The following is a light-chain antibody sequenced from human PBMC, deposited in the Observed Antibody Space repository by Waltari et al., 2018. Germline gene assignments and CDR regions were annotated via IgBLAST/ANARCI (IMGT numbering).Light chain of an antibody. V-gene: IGLV7-46*01. CDR2: EAS. Sequence: QTVVTQEHSLTVSPGGTVTPTCASSTGDVTSGHSPYWSQQKPGQAPLTLIYEASNKNSWTPAGFSGAPLGGKAALALSGAQAEDEADYYCWLSYSCSWVFGGGTKLTVL. J-gene: IGLJ3*02. CDR1: TGDVTSGHS. CDR3: WLSYSCSWV.